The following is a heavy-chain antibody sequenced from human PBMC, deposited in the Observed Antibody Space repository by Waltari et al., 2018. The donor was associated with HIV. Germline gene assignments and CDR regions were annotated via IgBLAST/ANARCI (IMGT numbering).Heavy chain of an antibody. CDR3: ARWATYYDGFDI. CDR2: IHYSGST. D-gene: IGHD3-22*01. J-gene: IGHJ3*02. Sequence: QVQLQESGPGLAKPSETLSLTCTVSGVSIGSYYWSWIRRPPGKGLEWIGYIHYSGSTKFNPSLKSRVSTSVDTSNNQFSLKLTSVTPADTAVYYCARWATYYDGFDIWGQGTMVTVSS. CDR1: GVSIGSYY. V-gene: IGHV4-59*01.